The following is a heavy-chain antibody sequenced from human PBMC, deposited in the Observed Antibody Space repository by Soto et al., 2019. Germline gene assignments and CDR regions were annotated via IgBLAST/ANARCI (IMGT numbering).Heavy chain of an antibody. J-gene: IGHJ6*02. CDR3: ARGAGYYYYYGMDV. CDR2: IYYSGST. V-gene: IGHV4-59*01. Sequence: KTSETLSLTCTVSGGSISSYYWSWIRQPPGKGLEWIGYIYYSGSTNYNPSLKSRVTISVDTSKNQFSLKLSSVTAADTAVYYCARGAGYYYYYGMDVWGQGTTVTVSS. D-gene: IGHD6-13*01. CDR1: GGSISSYY.